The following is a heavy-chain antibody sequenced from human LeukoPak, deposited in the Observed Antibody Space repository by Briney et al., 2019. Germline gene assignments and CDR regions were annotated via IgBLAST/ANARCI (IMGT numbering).Heavy chain of an antibody. J-gene: IGHJ6*04. CDR1: GGSFNDYY. CDR2: INHSGST. Sequence: SETLSLTCAVYGGSFNDYYWSWIRQPPGKGLEWIGEINHSGSTNYNPSLKSRVTISVDTSKNQFSLKLSSVTAADTAVYYCARGPPYAPGVLDVWGKGTTVTISS. CDR3: ARGPPYAPGVLDV. D-gene: IGHD7-27*01. V-gene: IGHV4-34*01.